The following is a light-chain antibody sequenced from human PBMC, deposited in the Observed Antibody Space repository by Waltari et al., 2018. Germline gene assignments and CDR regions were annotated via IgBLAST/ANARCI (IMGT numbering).Light chain of an antibody. V-gene: IGLV2-23*01. CDR1: NSAVGTYNL. J-gene: IGLJ3*02. CDR3: SSYAGSSSPRV. Sequence: QSALIQPASVSGSPGQSITMSCTETNSAVGTYNLVSWYQHHPGKAPKLMIYEGNKRPSGVSYRFSGSKSGNTASLTISGLQAEDEADYYCSSYAGSSSPRVFGGGTKLTVL. CDR2: EGN.